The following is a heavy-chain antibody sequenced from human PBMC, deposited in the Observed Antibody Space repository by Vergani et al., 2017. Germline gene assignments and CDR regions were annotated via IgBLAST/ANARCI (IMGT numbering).Heavy chain of an antibody. CDR2: IYSGDET. D-gene: IGHD3-10*01. J-gene: IGHJ5*02. CDR3: ARGNYYGSGTYVDP. CDR1: GSTVSGNY. Sequence: ELQLVESGGGLVQPGGSLRLSCAASGSTVSGNYMTWVRQAPGKGLEWVSHIYSGDETYYADSVKGRVTISRDTFKNTLHHQINNLKVEDTAVYYWARGNYYGSGTYVDPWGQGTLVTVSS. V-gene: IGHV3-66*02.